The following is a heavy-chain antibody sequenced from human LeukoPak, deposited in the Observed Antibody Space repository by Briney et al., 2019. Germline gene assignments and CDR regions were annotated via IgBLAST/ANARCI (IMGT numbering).Heavy chain of an antibody. CDR2: ISGSGGST. V-gene: IGHV3-23*01. CDR3: AKTQRDGYNFYYFDY. CDR1: GFTFSSYA. Sequence: GGSLRLSCAASGFTFSSYAMSWVRQAPGKGLEWVSAISGSGGSTYYADSVKGRFTISRDNSKNTLYLQMNSLRAEDTAVYYCAKTQRDGYNFYYFDYWGQGTLVTVSS. J-gene: IGHJ4*02. D-gene: IGHD5-24*01.